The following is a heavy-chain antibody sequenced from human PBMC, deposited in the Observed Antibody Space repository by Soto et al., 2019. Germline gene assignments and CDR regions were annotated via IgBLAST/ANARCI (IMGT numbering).Heavy chain of an antibody. CDR2: YIPIFGTV. CDR3: ARDPSGYSYFDF. V-gene: IGHV1-69*01. CDR1: GGTFRTAA. Sequence: QVQLAQSGAEVKIPGSSVKVSCTSSGGTFRTAAVTWVRQAPGQGLEWLGGYIPIFGTVLYPQKFQDRVTITADESATTAYMELRNLTSEDTAIYYCARDPSGYSYFDFWGQGTLISVSS. D-gene: IGHD3-22*01. J-gene: IGHJ4*02.